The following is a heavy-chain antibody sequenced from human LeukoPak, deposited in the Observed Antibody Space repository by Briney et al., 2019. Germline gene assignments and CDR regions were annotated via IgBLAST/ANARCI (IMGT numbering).Heavy chain of an antibody. CDR3: ARVHRWNDAPRLYHYMDV. V-gene: IGHV1-69*13. Sequence: GASVKVSCEASGGTFSSYAISWVRQAPGQGLEWMGGIIPIFGTANHAQKFQDRLTITADESTSTAYMELCSLRSEDTAVYYCARVHRWNDAPRLYHYMDVWGKGTTVTISS. CDR2: IIPIFGTA. J-gene: IGHJ6*03. CDR1: GGTFSSYA. D-gene: IGHD1-1*01.